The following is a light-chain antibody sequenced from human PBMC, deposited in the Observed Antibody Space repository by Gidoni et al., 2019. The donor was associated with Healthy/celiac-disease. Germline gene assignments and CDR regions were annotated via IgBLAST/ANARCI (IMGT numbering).Light chain of an antibody. V-gene: IGKV1-33*01. J-gene: IGKJ4*01. CDR1: QEISNY. Sequence: DIQMTQSTSSLSASVGDRVTITCQASQEISNYLNWYKQKPGKAPKLLIYDASNLETGVPSRFSGSGSGTDFTFTISSLQPEDIATYYCQQDDNLPLFGGGTKVEIK. CDR2: DAS. CDR3: QQDDNLPL.